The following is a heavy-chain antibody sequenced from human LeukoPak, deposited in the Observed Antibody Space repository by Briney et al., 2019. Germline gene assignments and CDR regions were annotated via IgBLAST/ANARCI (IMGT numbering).Heavy chain of an antibody. D-gene: IGHD3-10*01. CDR3: ARRLGSGFDP. V-gene: IGHV4-39*07. J-gene: IGHJ5*02. Sequence: PSETLSLTCTVSGGSIGSSSYYWGWIRQPPGKGLEWIGSIYYSGSTYYNPSLKSRVTISVDTSKNQFSLKLSSVTAADTAVYYCARRLGSGFDPWGQGTLVTVSS. CDR2: IYYSGST. CDR1: GGSIGSSSYY.